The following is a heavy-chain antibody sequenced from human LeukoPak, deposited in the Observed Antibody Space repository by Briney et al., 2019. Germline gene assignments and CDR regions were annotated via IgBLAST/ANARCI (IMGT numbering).Heavy chain of an antibody. Sequence: PGGSLRLSCAASGFTVSSNYMSWVRQAPGKGLEWVSVIYSGGSTYYADSVKGRFTISRDNSKNTLYLQMNSLRAEDTAVYYCAREGVVVVAANKPYYFDYWGQGTLVTVSS. D-gene: IGHD2-15*01. CDR3: AREGVVVVAANKPYYFDY. CDR1: GFTVSSNY. V-gene: IGHV3-66*01. CDR2: IYSGGST. J-gene: IGHJ4*02.